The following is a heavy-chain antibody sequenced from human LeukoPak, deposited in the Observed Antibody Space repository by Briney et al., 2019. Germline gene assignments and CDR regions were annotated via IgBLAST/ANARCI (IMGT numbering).Heavy chain of an antibody. Sequence: PGGSLRLSCAASGNYWMHWVRQAPGKGLVWVSHINSDGSWTSYADSVKGRFTISKDNAKNTVYLQMNSLRAEDTAVYYCAASLPNIVVVPATKGPFGYWGQGTLVTVSS. CDR1: GNYW. V-gene: IGHV3-74*01. D-gene: IGHD2-2*01. J-gene: IGHJ4*02. CDR3: AASLPNIVVVPATKGPFGY. CDR2: INSDGSWT.